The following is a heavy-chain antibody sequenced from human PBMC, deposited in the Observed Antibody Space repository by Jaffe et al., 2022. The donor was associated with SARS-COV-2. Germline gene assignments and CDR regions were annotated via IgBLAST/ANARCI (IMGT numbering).Heavy chain of an antibody. D-gene: IGHD7-27*01. CDR1: GFTFSSYG. J-gene: IGHJ6*02. Sequence: QVQLVESGGGVVQPGRSLRLSCAASGFTFSSYGMHWVRQAPGKGLEWVAVIWYDGSNKYYADSVKGRFTISRDNSKNTLYLQMNSLRAEDTAVYYCARVTLGYYGMDVWGQGTTVTVSS. CDR3: ARVTLGYYGMDV. CDR2: IWYDGSNK. V-gene: IGHV3-33*01.